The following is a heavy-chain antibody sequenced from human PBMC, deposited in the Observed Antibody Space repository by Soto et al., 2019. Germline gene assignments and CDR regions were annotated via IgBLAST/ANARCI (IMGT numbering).Heavy chain of an antibody. CDR2: IEGSGEIT. V-gene: IGHV3-23*01. Sequence: LRLSCAASGFMFSTTDMSWVRQAPGKGLEWLTTIEGSGEITYYADSVKGRFTISRDNSKSTVYLQMDSLTADDTAVYFCVKNSGWFNTWGQGTPVTVSS. J-gene: IGHJ5*02. D-gene: IGHD3-10*01. CDR3: VKNSGWFNT. CDR1: GFMFSTTD.